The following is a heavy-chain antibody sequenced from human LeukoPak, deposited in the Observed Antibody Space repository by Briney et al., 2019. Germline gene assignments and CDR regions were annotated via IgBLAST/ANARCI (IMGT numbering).Heavy chain of an antibody. CDR3: AEGSYYAY. J-gene: IGHJ4*02. CDR2: ISSSSSTI. D-gene: IGHD1-26*01. CDR1: GFTFSSYS. Sequence: GGSLRLSCAASGFTFSSYSMNWVRQAPGKGLEWVSYISSSSSTIYYADAVEGRFTISRDNSKNTLFLQMNSLTTDDTAVYYCAEGSYYAYWGQGTLVTVSS. V-gene: IGHV3-48*01.